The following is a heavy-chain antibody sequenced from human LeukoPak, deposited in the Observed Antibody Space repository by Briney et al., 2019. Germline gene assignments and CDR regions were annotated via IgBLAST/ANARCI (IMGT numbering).Heavy chain of an antibody. CDR3: ARVPRSLDL. V-gene: IGHV4-34*01. CDR1: GGSFSGYY. J-gene: IGHJ2*01. CDR2: INHRGGT. Sequence: PSETLSLTCGVYGGSFSGYYWNWIRQPPGMGLEWIGEINHRGGTGYNPSLKSRVTMSVDTSKNVFSLKLNSVTAADTAVYYCARVPRSLDLWGRGTLVTVSS.